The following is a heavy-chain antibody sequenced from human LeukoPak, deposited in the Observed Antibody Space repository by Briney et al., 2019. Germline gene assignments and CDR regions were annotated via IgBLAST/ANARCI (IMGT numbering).Heavy chain of an antibody. V-gene: IGHV4-34*01. CDR3: AREYEGGCLDY. Sequence: GSLRLSCAASGFTFSSYWMSWVRQAPGKGLEWIGEINHSGSTNYNPSLKSRVTISVDTSKNQFSLKLSSVTAADTAVYYCAREYEGGCLDYWGQGTLVTVSS. CDR2: INHSGST. D-gene: IGHD2-15*01. CDR1: GFTFSSYW. J-gene: IGHJ4*02.